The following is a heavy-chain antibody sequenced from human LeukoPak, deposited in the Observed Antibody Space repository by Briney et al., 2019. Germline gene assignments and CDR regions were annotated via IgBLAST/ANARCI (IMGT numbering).Heavy chain of an antibody. V-gene: IGHV4-61*08. J-gene: IGHJ4*02. Sequence: SETLSLTCTVSSVSVGSAGYYWSWIRQPPGGGLEWIGYIYYISNTNYNPSLKSRVTMSLNPSGNQFSLKLNSVTAADTAMYYCARTQSQSGSYRYYFGYWGQGTLVTVSS. CDR2: IYYISNT. CDR1: SVSVGSAGYY. D-gene: IGHD1-26*01. CDR3: ARTQSQSGSYRYYFGY.